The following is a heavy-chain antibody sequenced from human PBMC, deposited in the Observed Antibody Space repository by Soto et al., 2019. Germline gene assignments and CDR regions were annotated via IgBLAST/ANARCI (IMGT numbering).Heavy chain of an antibody. D-gene: IGHD3-22*01. CDR2: FYSGSL. CDR3: ARSVGSRGNDSGAYVY. V-gene: IGHV4-39*01. Sequence: SETLSLTCTVSGDSIISSDYNWGWFRQSPGKGLEWIGTFYSGSLYYNPSLQSRVIISVDTSKNQFSLKITSVTAADTAVFYCARSVGSRGNDSGAYVYWGQGTLVTVSS. J-gene: IGHJ4*02. CDR1: GDSIISSDYN.